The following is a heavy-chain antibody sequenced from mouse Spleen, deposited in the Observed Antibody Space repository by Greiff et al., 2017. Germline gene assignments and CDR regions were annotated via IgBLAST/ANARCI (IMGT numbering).Heavy chain of an antibody. CDR3: ARHGYYGSSSSWYFDV. Sequence: EVKVEESGGGLVKLGGSLKLSCAASGFTFSSYAMSWVRQTPEKRLEWVATISSGGGNTYYPDSVKGRFTISRDNAKNTLYLQMSSLKSEDTAMYYCARHGYYGSSSSWYFDVWGAGTTVTVSS. CDR2: ISSGGGNT. CDR1: GFTFSSYA. V-gene: IGHV5-9*04. J-gene: IGHJ1*01. D-gene: IGHD1-1*01.